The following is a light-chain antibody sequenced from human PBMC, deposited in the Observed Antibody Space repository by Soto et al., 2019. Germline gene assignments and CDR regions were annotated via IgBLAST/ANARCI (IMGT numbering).Light chain of an antibody. Sequence: QSVLTQPPSASGTARQRVTISCSGSTSNIGSNTVNWYQQLPGTAPKTLIYSNNQRPSGVPDRFSGSKSGTSGSLAISGLLSEDAADYYCAAWDDSLNGYVFGTGTKVTVL. CDR1: TSNIGSNT. CDR2: SNN. J-gene: IGLJ1*01. CDR3: AAWDDSLNGYV. V-gene: IGLV1-44*01.